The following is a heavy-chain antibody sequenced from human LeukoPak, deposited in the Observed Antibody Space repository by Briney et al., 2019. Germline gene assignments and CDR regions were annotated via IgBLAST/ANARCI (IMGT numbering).Heavy chain of an antibody. D-gene: IGHD3-9*01. J-gene: IGHJ6*04. V-gene: IGHV1-2*04. CDR2: INPNSSGT. CDR3: ARERSPRYWYYDILTGSSPGYIPNSYGMDV. Sequence: ASVKVSFKASGYTFTGYYMHRVRQAPGPGLELMGLINPNSSGTNYAQKFPGWVTMTRDTSISTAYMELSRLRSDDTAVYYCARERSPRYWYYDILTGSSPGYIPNSYGMDVWGKGTTVTVSS. CDR1: GYTFTGYY.